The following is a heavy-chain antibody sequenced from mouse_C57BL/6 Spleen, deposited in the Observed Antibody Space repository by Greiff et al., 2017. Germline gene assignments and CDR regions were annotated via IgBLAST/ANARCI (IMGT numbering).Heavy chain of an antibody. V-gene: IGHV1-74*01. J-gene: IGHJ3*01. CDR3: AMDSNSAWFAY. CDR1: GYTFTSYW. CDR2: IHPSDSDT. D-gene: IGHD2-5*01. Sequence: QVQLQQPGAELVKPGASVKVSCKASGYTFTSYWMHWVKQRPGQGLEWIGRIHPSDSDTNYNQKFKGKATLTVDKSSSTAYMQLSSLTSEDSAVYYCAMDSNSAWFAYWGQGTLVTVSA.